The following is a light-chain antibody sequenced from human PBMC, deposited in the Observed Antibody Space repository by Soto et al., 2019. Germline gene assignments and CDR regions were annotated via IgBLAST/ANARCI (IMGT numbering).Light chain of an antibody. Sequence: DIQMTQSPSTLSASVGDRVTITCRASQSISGWLAWYQQRPGKAPKLLIYDASSLESGVPSRFSGSGSGTEFTLTISSLQSEDFAVYYCQQYNNWPPAYTFGQGTKLEIK. V-gene: IGKV1-5*01. J-gene: IGKJ2*01. CDR1: QSISGW. CDR3: QQYNNWPPAYT. CDR2: DAS.